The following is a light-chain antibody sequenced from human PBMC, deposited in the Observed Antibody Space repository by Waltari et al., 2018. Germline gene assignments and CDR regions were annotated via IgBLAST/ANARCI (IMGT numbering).Light chain of an antibody. J-gene: IGKJ4*01. V-gene: IGKV1-39*01. Sequence: DIQMTQSPSSLSASVGDRVTITCRASQNIDNYLNWYQQKPGKAPNLLIYTASSLQSGVPSRFDGSGSGTDFTLPISSLQPEDFATYYCQQSYSNPVTFGGGTKVEIK. CDR3: QQSYSNPVT. CDR2: TAS. CDR1: QNIDNY.